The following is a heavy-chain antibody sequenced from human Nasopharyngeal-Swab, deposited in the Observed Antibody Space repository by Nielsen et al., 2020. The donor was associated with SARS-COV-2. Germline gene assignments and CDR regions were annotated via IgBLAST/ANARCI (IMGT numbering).Heavy chain of an antibody. CDR2: IYTGGST. CDR1: GFTVSSNY. D-gene: IGHD3-10*01. J-gene: IGHJ5*02. CDR3: AILEGNGSGSP. Sequence: GESLKISCAASGFTVSSNYMNWVRQAPGKGLEWVSVIYTGGSTYYADSVKGRFPISRDNSKNTLYLQMNSLRAEDTAVYYCAILEGNGSGSPWGQGTLVTVSS. V-gene: IGHV3-66*01.